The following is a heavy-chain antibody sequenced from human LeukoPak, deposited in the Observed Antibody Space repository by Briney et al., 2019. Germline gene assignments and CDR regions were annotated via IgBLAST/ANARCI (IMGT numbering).Heavy chain of an antibody. CDR1: GGTFSSYA. V-gene: IGHV1-69*05. CDR3: AGGGYYDSAGYAMHY. Sequence: SVKVSCKASGGTFSSYAISWVRQAPGQGLEWMGGIIPIFGTANYAQKFQGRVTITTDESTSTAYMELSSLRSEDTAVYYCAGGGYYDSAGYAMHYWGQRTLVTVSS. J-gene: IGHJ4*02. D-gene: IGHD3-22*01. CDR2: IIPIFGTA.